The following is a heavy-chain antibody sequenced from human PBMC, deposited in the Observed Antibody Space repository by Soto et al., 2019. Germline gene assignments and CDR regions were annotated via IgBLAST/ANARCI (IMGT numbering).Heavy chain of an antibody. J-gene: IGHJ5*02. Sequence: GGSLRLSCAASGFTFSSYAMSWVRQAPGKGLEWVSAISGSGGSTYYADSVKGRFTISRDNSKNTLYLQMNSLRAEDTAVYYCAKDPYSSGWYGSNWFDPWGQGTLVTVSS. D-gene: IGHD6-19*01. CDR2: ISGSGGST. CDR3: AKDPYSSGWYGSNWFDP. V-gene: IGHV3-23*01. CDR1: GFTFSSYA.